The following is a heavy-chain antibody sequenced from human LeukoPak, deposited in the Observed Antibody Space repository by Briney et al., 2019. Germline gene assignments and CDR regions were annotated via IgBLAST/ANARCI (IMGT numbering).Heavy chain of an antibody. Sequence: SEALSLTCAVSGGSISSSNYYWGWIRQPPGQGLEWIGSIYYSGNTYYNPSLKSRVTISVDTSKNQFSLKLSSVTATDTAVYYFARRRAGRDWFDPWGQGTLVTVSS. CDR2: IYYSGNT. CDR3: ARRRAGRDWFDP. CDR1: GGSISSSNYY. V-gene: IGHV4-39*01. J-gene: IGHJ5*02. D-gene: IGHD6-19*01.